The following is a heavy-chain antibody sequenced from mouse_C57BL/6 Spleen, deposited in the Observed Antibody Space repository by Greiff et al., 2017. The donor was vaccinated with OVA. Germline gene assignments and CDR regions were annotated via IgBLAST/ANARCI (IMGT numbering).Heavy chain of an antibody. D-gene: IGHD1-1*01. CDR3: ARRAYYYGSSYYYAKDY. V-gene: IGHV1-9*01. CDR2: ILPGSGST. J-gene: IGHJ4*01. Sequence: QVQLQQSGAELMKPGASVKLSCKATGYTFTGYWIEWVKQRPGHGLEWIGEILPGSGSTNYNEKFKGKATFTADTSSNTAYMQLSSLTTEDSAIYYCARRAYYYGSSYYYAKDYWGQGTSVTVSS. CDR1: GYTFTGYW.